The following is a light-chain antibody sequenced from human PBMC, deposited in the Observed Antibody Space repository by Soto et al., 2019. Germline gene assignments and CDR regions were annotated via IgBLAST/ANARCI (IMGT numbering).Light chain of an antibody. Sequence: QSALTQPASVSGSPGQSITISCTGTSSDVGGYDHVSWYQQHPGKAPKLIIYDVTVRPSGISRRFSGSKSDNTASLAVSGLQPEYEADYYCSPYTNKDTLLFGGGTKVTVL. J-gene: IGLJ3*02. CDR1: SSDVGGYDH. V-gene: IGLV2-14*03. CDR2: DVT. CDR3: SPYTNKDTLL.